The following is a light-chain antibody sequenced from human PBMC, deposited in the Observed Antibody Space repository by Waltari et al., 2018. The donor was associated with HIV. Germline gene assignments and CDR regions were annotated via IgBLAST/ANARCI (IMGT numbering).Light chain of an antibody. Sequence: QSVLTQPPSASGTPEQRVTIPCSGSSSNIGSNTVNWYQQLPGTAPKLLIYSKNQRPSGAPARFSGAKSGTTAALAISGRQSEDEADYYCAAWDDSLNGWVFGGGTKLSVL. J-gene: IGLJ3*02. CDR2: SKN. CDR1: SSNIGSNT. V-gene: IGLV1-44*01. CDR3: AAWDDSLNGWV.